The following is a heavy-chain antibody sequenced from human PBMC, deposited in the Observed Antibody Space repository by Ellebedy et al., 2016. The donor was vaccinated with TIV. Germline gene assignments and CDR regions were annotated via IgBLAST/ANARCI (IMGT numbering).Heavy chain of an antibody. J-gene: IGHJ5*02. D-gene: IGHD2-8*01. CDR2: INPNSGNT. CDR3: ARGEPYCTNGVCYSNP. CDR1: GGTFSSYA. Sequence: ASVKVSXKASGGTFSSYAISWVRQAPGQGLEWMGWINPNSGNTGYAQKFQGRVTMTRNTSISTAYMELSSLRSEDTAVYYCARGEPYCTNGVCYSNPWGQGTLVTVSS. V-gene: IGHV1-8*02.